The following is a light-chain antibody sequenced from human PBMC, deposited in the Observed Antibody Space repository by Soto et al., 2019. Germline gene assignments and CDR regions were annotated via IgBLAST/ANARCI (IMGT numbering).Light chain of an antibody. CDR1: QSVASRN. CDR2: AAS. Sequence: VLTQSPGTLSLSQGERATLSCRASQSVASRNLAWYQQKPGQAPRLLIYAASNRATGIPDRFSGSGSGTDFTLTIRRLEPEDFAVYYCQHYSSSPTTFCQGTKVDIK. J-gene: IGKJ1*01. CDR3: QHYSSSPTT. V-gene: IGKV3-20*01.